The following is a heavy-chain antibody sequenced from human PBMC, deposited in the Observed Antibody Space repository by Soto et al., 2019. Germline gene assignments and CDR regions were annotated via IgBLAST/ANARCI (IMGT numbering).Heavy chain of an antibody. CDR2: INHSGST. CDR3: ARGIEKSTIFGVVIGPQYFDY. D-gene: IGHD3-3*01. CDR1: GGSFSGYY. Sequence: PSETLSLTCAVYGGSFSGYYWSWIRQPPGKGLEWIGEINHSGSTNYNPSLKSRVTISVDTSKNQFSLKLSSVTAADTAVYYCARGIEKSTIFGVVIGPQYFDYWGQGTLVTVSS. V-gene: IGHV4-34*01. J-gene: IGHJ4*02.